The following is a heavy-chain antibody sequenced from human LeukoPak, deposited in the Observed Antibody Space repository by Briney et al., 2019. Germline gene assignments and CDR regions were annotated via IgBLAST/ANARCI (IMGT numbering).Heavy chain of an antibody. CDR3: AREVTAVAVNWFDP. D-gene: IGHD6-19*01. CDR2: INPNSGGT. V-gene: IGHV1-2*02. Sequence: ASVKVSCKASGHTFSGYYLHWVRQAPGQGLEWMGWINPNSGGTNYAQKFQGRVTMSRDTSISTAYMELSRLRSDETAVYYCAREVTAVAVNWFDPWGQGTLVTVSS. J-gene: IGHJ5*02. CDR1: GHTFSGYY.